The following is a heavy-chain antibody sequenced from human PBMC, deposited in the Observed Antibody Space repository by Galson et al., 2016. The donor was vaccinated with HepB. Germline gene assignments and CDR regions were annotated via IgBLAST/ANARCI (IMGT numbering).Heavy chain of an antibody. D-gene: IGHD2-21*02. V-gene: IGHV2-5*02. CDR1: GFSLSTTSVG. Sequence: PALVKPTQTLTLTCTFSGFSLSTTSVGVGWIRQSPGKALEGLALIYWDDDKRYNTSLKTRLTVMKDTSKNQVVFTMTNMDPVYTATYYFAHSVAFCDVHFDYWGQGIQVAVSS. J-gene: IGHJ4*02. CDR3: AHSVAFCDVHFDY. CDR2: IYWDDDK.